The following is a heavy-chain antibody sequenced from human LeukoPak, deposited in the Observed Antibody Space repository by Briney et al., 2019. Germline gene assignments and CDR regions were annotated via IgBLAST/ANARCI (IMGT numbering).Heavy chain of an antibody. CDR1: GGSISSYY. Sequence: SETLSLTCTVSGGSISSYYWSWIRQPPGKGLEWIGCIYYSGSTNYNPSLKSRVTISVDTSKNQFSLKLSSVTAADTAVYYCARGYSYGYAFDIWGQGTMVTVSS. V-gene: IGHV4-59*01. D-gene: IGHD5-18*01. J-gene: IGHJ3*02. CDR2: IYYSGST. CDR3: ARGYSYGYAFDI.